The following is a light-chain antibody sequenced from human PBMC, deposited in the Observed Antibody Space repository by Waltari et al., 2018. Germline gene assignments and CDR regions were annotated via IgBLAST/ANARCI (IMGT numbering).Light chain of an antibody. CDR1: QDISNY. CDR3: QQYDILIT. CDR2: GAS. Sequence: QSPSSLSASAGDRVTITCQASQDISNYLNWYQQKPGKAPKLLIYGASNLETGVPSRFSGSGSGTDFTFTISSLQPEDIATYYCQQYDILITFGQGTKLEIK. J-gene: IGKJ2*01. V-gene: IGKV1-33*01.